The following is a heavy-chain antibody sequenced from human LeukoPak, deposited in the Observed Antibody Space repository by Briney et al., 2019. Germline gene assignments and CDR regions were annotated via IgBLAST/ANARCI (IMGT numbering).Heavy chain of an antibody. Sequence: SVKVSCKASGGTFSSYAISWVRQAPGQGLEWMGGIIPIFGTANYAQKFQGRVTITADESTSTAYMELSSLRSEDTAVYYCARAQTQLEHDAFDIWGQGTMVTVSS. CDR1: GGTFSSYA. CDR3: ARAQTQLEHDAFDI. D-gene: IGHD1-1*01. J-gene: IGHJ3*02. V-gene: IGHV1-69*13. CDR2: IIPIFGTA.